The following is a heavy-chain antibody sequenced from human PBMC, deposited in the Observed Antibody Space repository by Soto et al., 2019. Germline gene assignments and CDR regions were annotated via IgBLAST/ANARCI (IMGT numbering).Heavy chain of an antibody. D-gene: IGHD2-15*01. CDR1: GDSVSSNSAA. V-gene: IGHV6-1*01. J-gene: IGHJ4*02. CDR2: TYYRSKCYN. CDR3: ARVNGYCSGGSCYSYFDY. Sequence: SQTLSLTCAISGDSVSSNSAAWNWIRQSPSRGLEWLGRTYYRSKCYNDYAVSVKSRITINPDTSKNQFSLQLNSVTPDDTAVYYCARVNGYCSGGSCYSYFDYWGQGTLVTVSS.